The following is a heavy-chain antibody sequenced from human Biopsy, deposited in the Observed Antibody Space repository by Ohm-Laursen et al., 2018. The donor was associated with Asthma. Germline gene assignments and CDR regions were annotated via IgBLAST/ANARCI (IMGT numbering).Heavy chain of an antibody. J-gene: IGHJ5*02. CDR2: VYYSGST. V-gene: IGHV4-61*05. CDR3: ARTTYGHDGFDP. Sequence: SETLSLTCTVSGGSISNSNYYWGWIRQPPGKGLESIGHVYYSGSTNYNPSLKSRVSISLDTSKNQFSLSLTSVTAADTAVYYCARTTYGHDGFDPWGQRTLVTVSS. D-gene: IGHD4-17*01. CDR1: GGSISNSNYY.